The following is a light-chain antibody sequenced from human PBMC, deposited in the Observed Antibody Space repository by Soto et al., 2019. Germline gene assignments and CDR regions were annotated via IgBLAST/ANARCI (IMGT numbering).Light chain of an antibody. CDR2: GAS. V-gene: IGKV3-15*01. CDR3: QHYNKWPLT. Sequence: EIVMTQSPVTLSVSPGERATLSCRASQSVSGNLAWYQQKPGQAPRLLIYGASTRATGIPARFSGSGSGTEFTLTISSLPSEDVAVYYCQHYNKWPLTFGGGTKVEIK. CDR1: QSVSGN. J-gene: IGKJ4*01.